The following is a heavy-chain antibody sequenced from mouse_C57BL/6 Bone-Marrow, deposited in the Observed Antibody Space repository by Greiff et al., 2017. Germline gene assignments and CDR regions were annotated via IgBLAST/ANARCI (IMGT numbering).Heavy chain of an antibody. CDR1: GFTFSDYY. V-gene: IGHV5-12*01. D-gene: IGHD1-1*01. CDR3: ARQRGLITTVYYAMDY. CDR2: ISNGGGST. Sequence: EVKLMESGGGLVQPGGSLKLSCAASGFTFSDYYMYWVRQTPEKRLEWVAYISNGGGSTYYPDTVKGRFTISRDNAKNTLYLQMSRLKSEDTAMYYCARQRGLITTVYYAMDYWGQGTSVTVSS. J-gene: IGHJ4*01.